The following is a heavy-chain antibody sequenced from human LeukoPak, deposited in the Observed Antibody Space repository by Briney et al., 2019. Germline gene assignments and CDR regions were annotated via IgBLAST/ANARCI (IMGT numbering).Heavy chain of an antibody. CDR2: ISSDGSST. V-gene: IGHV3-74*01. D-gene: IGHD5-12*01. CDR1: GFTFSNYW. CDR3: ARSKRSGYDALDS. J-gene: IGHJ4*02. Sequence: QPGGSLRLSCAASGFTFSNYWMHWVRQAPGKGLVWVSRISSDGSSTTYADSVKGRFTISRDNAKNTLYLQMNSLRAADTAVYYCARSKRSGYDALDSWGQGTLVTVSS.